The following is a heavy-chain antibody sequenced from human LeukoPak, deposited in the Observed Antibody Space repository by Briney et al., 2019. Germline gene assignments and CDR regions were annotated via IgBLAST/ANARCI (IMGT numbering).Heavy chain of an antibody. V-gene: IGHV4-39*07. D-gene: IGHD2-2*03. CDR1: GGSISSSSYY. CDR3: ASGYCSSTSCLDY. J-gene: IGHJ4*02. CDR2: FYYSGST. Sequence: SETLSLTCTVVSGGSISSSSYYWGWIRQPPGKGLEWIGSFYYSGSTYYNPSLKSRVTISADTSKNQFSLKLSSVTAAGTAVYYCASGYCSSTSCLDYWGQGTLVTVSS.